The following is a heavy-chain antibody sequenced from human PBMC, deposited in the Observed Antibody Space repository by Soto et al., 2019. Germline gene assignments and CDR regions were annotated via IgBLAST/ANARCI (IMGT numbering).Heavy chain of an antibody. D-gene: IGHD2-8*01. CDR2: IIPIFGTA. Sequence: ASVKVSCKASGGTFSSYAISWVRQAPGQGLEWMGGIIPIFGTANYAQKFQGRVTITADESTSTAYMELSSLRSEDTAVYYCARDYCTNGVCYKDRYYYYGMDVWGQGTTVTVSS. V-gene: IGHV1-69*13. J-gene: IGHJ6*02. CDR3: ARDYCTNGVCYKDRYYYYGMDV. CDR1: GGTFSSYA.